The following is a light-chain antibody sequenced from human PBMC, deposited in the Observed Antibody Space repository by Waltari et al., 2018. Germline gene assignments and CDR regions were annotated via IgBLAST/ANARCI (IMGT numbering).Light chain of an antibody. Sequence: QPVVTQEPSLSVSPGGTVTLTCALSSGSPSRTSHSRWYRQSPGQTPRTLVYKANIRSSGVPDRFAGSVLGNKAVLIITGAQAEDESTYYCLLYMGSGIWVFGGGTKLTVL. J-gene: IGLJ3*02. CDR2: KAN. CDR1: SGSPSRTSH. V-gene: IGLV8-61*01. CDR3: LLYMGSGIWV.